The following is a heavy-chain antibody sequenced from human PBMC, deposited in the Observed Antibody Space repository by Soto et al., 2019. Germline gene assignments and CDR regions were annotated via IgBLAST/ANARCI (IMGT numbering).Heavy chain of an antibody. J-gene: IGHJ4*02. Sequence: PXESLKISFKGSGYSCAGYWLTWVRQKPGKGREWMGRIDPGDSQTYYSPSFRGHVTISVPKSITTVFLQWSSLRASDTAMYYCARQIYDSDTGPNFQYYFDAWGQGTPVTVSS. CDR2: IDPGDSQT. CDR3: ARQIYDSDTGPNFQYYFDA. CDR1: GYSCAGYW. V-gene: IGHV5-10-1*01. D-gene: IGHD3-22*01.